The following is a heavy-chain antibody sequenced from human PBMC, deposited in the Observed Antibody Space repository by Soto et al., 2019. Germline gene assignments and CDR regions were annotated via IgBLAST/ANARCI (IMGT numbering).Heavy chain of an antibody. D-gene: IGHD2-8*01. CDR2: IIPILGTT. V-gene: IGHV1-69*01. CDR3: AKKNPHGDANKAWLDP. Sequence: QVQLLQSGTELREPGSSVTISCTTSGGTFVSSAFAWVRQAPGGRIEWMGGIIPILGTTKYAEKFLGRLTIRADDSSRTAYLELSSLTVDDTAVYFCAKKNPHGDANKAWLDPWGQGTLVTVST. J-gene: IGHJ5*02. CDR1: GGTFVSSA.